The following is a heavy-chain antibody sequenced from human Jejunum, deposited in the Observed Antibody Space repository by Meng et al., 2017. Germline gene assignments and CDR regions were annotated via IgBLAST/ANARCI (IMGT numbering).Heavy chain of an antibody. CDR1: GDSVSSNSAA. J-gene: IGHJ5*02. V-gene: IGHV6-1*01. D-gene: IGHD3-22*01. Sequence: HLHHSGPGLVKPPQTLSPTCAISGDSVSSNSAAWNWIRQSPSRGLEWLGRTYYRSKWYSDYAVSVKSRITINTDTSKNQLSLQLNSVTPEDTAVYYCARDESRLLRSWGQGTLVTVSS. CDR2: TYYRSKWYS. CDR3: ARDESRLLRS.